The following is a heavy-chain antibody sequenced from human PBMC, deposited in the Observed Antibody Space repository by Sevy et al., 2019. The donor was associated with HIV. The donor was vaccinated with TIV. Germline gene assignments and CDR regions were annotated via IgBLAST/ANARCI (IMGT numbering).Heavy chain of an antibody. CDR1: YGAFSGYY. Sequence: SETLSLTCAVHYGAFSGYYWNWIRQVPGKGLEWIGEINESGFTYYNPSLKSRVTISVETSKKQFSLKLNSVTAVDSAVYFCARSPPVVVVPGAPSWFDPWGQGTLVTVSS. J-gene: IGHJ5*02. CDR2: INESGFT. D-gene: IGHD2-2*01. V-gene: IGHV4-34*01. CDR3: ARSPPVVVVPGAPSWFDP.